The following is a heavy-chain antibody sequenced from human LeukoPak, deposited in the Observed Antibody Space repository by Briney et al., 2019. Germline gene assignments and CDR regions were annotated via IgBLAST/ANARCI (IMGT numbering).Heavy chain of an antibody. CDR3: ARISSGWYLDY. CDR1: GFTFSSYW. V-gene: IGHV3-7*01. CDR2: IKQDGSEK. Sequence: GGSLRLSCAASGFTFSSYWMSWVRQAPGRGLEWVANIKQDGSEKYYVDSVKGRFTISRDNAKNSLYLQMNSLRAEDTAVYYCARISSGWYLDYWGQGTLVTVSS. D-gene: IGHD6-19*01. J-gene: IGHJ4*02.